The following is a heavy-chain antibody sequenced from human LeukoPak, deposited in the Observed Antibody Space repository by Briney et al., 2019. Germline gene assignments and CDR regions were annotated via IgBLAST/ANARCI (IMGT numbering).Heavy chain of an antibody. D-gene: IGHD2-2*02. CDR1: GGSISNSVYY. Sequence: PSETLSLTCTVSGGSISNSVYYWGWIRQPPGKGLEWIGSIYYSGSTYYNPSLKSRVTISVDTSKNQFSLKLSSVTAADTAVYYCARQKLGYCSSTSCYIGDAFDIWGQGTMVTVSS. J-gene: IGHJ3*02. CDR3: ARQKLGYCSSTSCYIGDAFDI. CDR2: IYYSGST. V-gene: IGHV4-39*01.